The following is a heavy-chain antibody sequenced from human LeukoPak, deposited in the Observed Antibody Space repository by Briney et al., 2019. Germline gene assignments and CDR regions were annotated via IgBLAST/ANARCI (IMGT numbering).Heavy chain of an antibody. V-gene: IGHV4-34*01. D-gene: IGHD3-3*01. CDR1: GGSFSGYY. CDR2: INHSGSP. J-gene: IGHJ4*02. CDR3: ATSLRITVFGVVQGGY. Sequence: SETLSLTCAVYGGSFSGYYWSWIRQPPGKGLEWIGEINHSGSPTYNPSLKSRVTISVDKSKNQFSLKLTSVTAADTAVYYCATSLRITVFGVVQGGYWGQGTLVTVSS.